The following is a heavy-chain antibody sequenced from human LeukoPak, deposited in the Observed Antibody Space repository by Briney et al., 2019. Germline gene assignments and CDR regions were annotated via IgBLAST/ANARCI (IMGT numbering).Heavy chain of an antibody. CDR3: ARDRGSPDSFDI. J-gene: IGHJ3*02. Sequence: SGGSLRLSCVASGFTFTPFCMNWVRQAPGKGLVWVSYINSDESSTNYADSVKGRFTISRDNAKNTLYLQMSSLRAEDTAVYYCARDRGSPDSFDIWGQGTMVTVSS. D-gene: IGHD3-10*01. CDR2: INSDESST. V-gene: IGHV3-74*01. CDR1: GFTFTPFC.